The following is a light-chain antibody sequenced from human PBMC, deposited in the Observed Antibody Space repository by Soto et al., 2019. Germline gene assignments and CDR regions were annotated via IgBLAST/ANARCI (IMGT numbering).Light chain of an antibody. V-gene: IGKV3-15*01. CDR1: KNVGNN. Sequence: VLTQSPATLSVSPGDRTTLSCRTSKNVGNNLAWYQQKPGQAPRLLIYGASSGATGLPARFSASGSGTEFTLTISSRQSEDFAVYYCHQYNNWPPHTFGQGTKLEI. J-gene: IGKJ2*01. CDR2: GAS. CDR3: HQYNNWPPHT.